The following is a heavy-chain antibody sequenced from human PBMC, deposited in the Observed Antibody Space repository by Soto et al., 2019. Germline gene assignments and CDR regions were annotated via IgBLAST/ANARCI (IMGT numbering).Heavy chain of an antibody. CDR1: GDSISSRSYY. CDR2: IHYSGST. J-gene: IGHJ6*02. CDR3: ARLGGWTQDYGMDV. Sequence: SETLSLTCTVSGDSISSRSYYWCWIRQPPGPGLEWIGNIHYSGSTSYNPSLKSRATISIDTSQNQFSLKLTSVTAADTAVYYCARLGGWTQDYGMDVWGQGTTVTVSS. V-gene: IGHV4-39*01. D-gene: IGHD6-19*01.